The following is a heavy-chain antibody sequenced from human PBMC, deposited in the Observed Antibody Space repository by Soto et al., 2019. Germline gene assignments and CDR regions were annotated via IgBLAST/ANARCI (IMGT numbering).Heavy chain of an antibody. CDR3: ARIGSLVLRYLDWLLDYFDY. CDR1: GYSFTSYW. CDR2: IYPGDSDT. Sequence: GESLKISCKGSGYSFTSYWIGWVRQMPGKGLEWMGIIYPGDSDTRYSPSFQGQVTISADKSISTAYLQWSSLKASDTAMYYCARIGSLVLRYLDWLLDYFDYWGQGTLVTVSS. J-gene: IGHJ4*02. D-gene: IGHD3-9*01. V-gene: IGHV5-51*01.